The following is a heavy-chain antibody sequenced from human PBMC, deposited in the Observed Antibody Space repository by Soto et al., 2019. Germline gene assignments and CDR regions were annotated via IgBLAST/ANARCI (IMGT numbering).Heavy chain of an antibody. CDR3: ARNANTVADHCEV. V-gene: IGHV5-51*01. CDR2: IYPSDSDT. J-gene: IGHJ3*01. CDR1: RYTFTIYA. Sequence: VDSLTVTCVLSRYTFTIYAIGCVLEMPVKCVEWVGIIYPSDSDTRYSPSFQGQVTISADQSINTAYLQWDSLKASATALSHCARNANTVADHCEVWG. D-gene: IGHD2-2*01.